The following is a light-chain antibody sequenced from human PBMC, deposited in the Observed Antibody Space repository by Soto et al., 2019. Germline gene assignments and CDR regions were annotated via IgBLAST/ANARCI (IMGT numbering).Light chain of an antibody. CDR2: DVT. Sequence: QSVLTQPASVSGSPGQSITISCTGTSSDVGGYNSVSWYRQDPGKAPKLMIYDVTNRPSGVSNRFSGSKSGNTASLTISGLQAEDEADYYCSSFTSSTRWVFGGGTK. J-gene: IGLJ3*02. V-gene: IGLV2-14*01. CDR3: SSFTSSTRWV. CDR1: SSDVGGYNS.